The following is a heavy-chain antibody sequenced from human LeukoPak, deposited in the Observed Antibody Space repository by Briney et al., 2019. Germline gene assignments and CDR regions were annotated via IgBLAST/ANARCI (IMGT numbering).Heavy chain of an antibody. J-gene: IGHJ6*02. CDR3: ARASSGWYPYYYYGMDV. CDR1: GYTFTGYY. Sequence: ASVKVSFKASGYTFTGYYMHWVRQAPGQGLEWMGWINPNSGGTNYAQKFQGWVTMTRDTSISTAYMELSRLRSDDTAVYYCARASSGWYPYYYYGMDVWGQGTTVTVSS. D-gene: IGHD6-19*01. V-gene: IGHV1-2*04. CDR2: INPNSGGT.